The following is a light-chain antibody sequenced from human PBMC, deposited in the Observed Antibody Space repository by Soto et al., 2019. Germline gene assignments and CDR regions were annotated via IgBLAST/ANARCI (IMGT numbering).Light chain of an antibody. J-gene: IGLJ1*01. CDR1: SSHVGSYNR. CDR2: EVS. V-gene: IGLV2-18*02. Sequence: QSVLTQPPSVSGSPGRSVTMSCTGTSSHVGSYNRVSWYQQPPGTAPKLMIYEVSNRPSGVPDRFSGSKSGNTASLTISGLQAEDEADYYCNSYTSSNTYVFGTGTKLTVL. CDR3: NSYTSSNTYV.